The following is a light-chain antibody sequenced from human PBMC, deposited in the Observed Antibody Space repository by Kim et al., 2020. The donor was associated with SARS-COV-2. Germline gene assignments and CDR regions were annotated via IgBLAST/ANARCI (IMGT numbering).Light chain of an antibody. V-gene: IGLV3-1*01. CDR2: EDI. J-gene: IGLJ2*01. Sequence: VAPGQTASIACYGEKLGEKYTYWYQQQPGQSPVLVIYEDIKRPSGIPERFSGSNSGNTATLTISGTQAIDEADYYCQAWDTSTVVFGGGTQLTVL. CDR3: QAWDTSTVV. CDR1: KLGEKY.